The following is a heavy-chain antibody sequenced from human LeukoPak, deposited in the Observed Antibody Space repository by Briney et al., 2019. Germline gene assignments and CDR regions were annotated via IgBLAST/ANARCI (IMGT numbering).Heavy chain of an antibody. CDR1: GFTLSNNW. CDR3: AKEGEYYDSSGYPLWFDY. V-gene: IGHV3-7*01. J-gene: IGHJ4*02. D-gene: IGHD3-22*01. CDR2: IKQDGSEK. Sequence: GGSLRLSCAASGFTLSNNWMSWVRQAPGRGLEWVGNIKQDGSEKYYVDSVKGRFTISRDNAKNSLYLQMNSLRAEDTAVYYCAKEGEYYDSSGYPLWFDYWGQGTLVTVSS.